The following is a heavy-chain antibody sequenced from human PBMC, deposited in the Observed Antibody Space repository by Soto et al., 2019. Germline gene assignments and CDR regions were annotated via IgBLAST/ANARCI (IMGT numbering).Heavy chain of an antibody. CDR3: ASVLELHYYYGMDV. J-gene: IGHJ6*02. V-gene: IGHV1-69*12. CDR2: VIPIFGTA. D-gene: IGHD1-7*01. CDR1: GGTFSSYA. Sequence: QVQLVQSGAEVKKPGSSVKVSCKASGGTFSSYAISWVRQAPGQGLEWMGGVIPIFGTANYAQKFQGRVTIPADESASTAYKELSSLRSEDTAVYYCASVLELHYYYGMDVWGQGTTVTGSS.